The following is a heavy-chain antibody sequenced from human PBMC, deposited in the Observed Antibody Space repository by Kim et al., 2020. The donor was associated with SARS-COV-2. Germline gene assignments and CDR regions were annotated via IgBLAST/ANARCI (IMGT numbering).Heavy chain of an antibody. J-gene: IGHJ4*02. D-gene: IGHD6-19*01. CDR2: IYHSGST. CDR1: GGSISSSNW. Sequence: SETLSLTCAVSGGSISSSNWWSWVRQPPGKGLEWIGEIYHSGSTNYNPSLKSRVTISVDKSKNQFSLKLSSVTAADTAVYYCARNVRYSSGWYLVYWGQGTLVTVSS. V-gene: IGHV4-4*02. CDR3: ARNVRYSSGWYLVY.